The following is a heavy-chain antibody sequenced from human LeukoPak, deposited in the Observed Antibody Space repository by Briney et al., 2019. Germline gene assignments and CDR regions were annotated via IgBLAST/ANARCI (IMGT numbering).Heavy chain of an antibody. CDR1: GYTFTSYY. J-gene: IGHJ4*02. CDR3: AILGDYDSSGYPFDY. V-gene: IGHV1-46*01. Sequence: ASVKVSCKASGYTFTSYYMHWVRQAPGQGLEWMGLINPSGGSTSYAQKFQGRVTMTRDTSTSTVYMELSSLRSEDTAVYYCAILGDYDSSGYPFDYWGQGTLVTVSS. CDR2: INPSGGST. D-gene: IGHD3-22*01.